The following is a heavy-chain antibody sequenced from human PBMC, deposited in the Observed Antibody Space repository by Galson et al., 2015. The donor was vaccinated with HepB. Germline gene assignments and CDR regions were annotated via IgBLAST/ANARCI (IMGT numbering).Heavy chain of an antibody. D-gene: IGHD3-22*01. CDR2: IYSGGST. Sequence: SLRLSCAASGFTVSSNYMSWVRQAPGKGLEWVSVIYSGGSTDYADYVKGRFTISRDNSKNRLYLRMNSLRAEDTAVYYCARDSSGYFASTRSGFDYWGQGTLVTVSS. J-gene: IGHJ4*02. V-gene: IGHV3-66*01. CDR1: GFTVSSNY. CDR3: ARDSSGYFASTRSGFDY.